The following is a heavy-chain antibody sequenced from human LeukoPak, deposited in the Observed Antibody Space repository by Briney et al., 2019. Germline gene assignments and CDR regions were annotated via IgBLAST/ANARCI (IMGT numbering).Heavy chain of an antibody. CDR3: ARGGCGSTSCPSRDY. J-gene: IGHJ4*02. CDR1: GFTFSSYW. Sequence: PGGSLRLSCAASGFTFSSYWMHWVRQAPGKGLVWVSRINTDESSTTYADSVKGRFTISRDNAKNTLYLEMNSLRAEDTAVYYCARGGCGSTSCPSRDYWGQGTLVTVSS. V-gene: IGHV3-74*01. CDR2: INTDESST. D-gene: IGHD2-2*01.